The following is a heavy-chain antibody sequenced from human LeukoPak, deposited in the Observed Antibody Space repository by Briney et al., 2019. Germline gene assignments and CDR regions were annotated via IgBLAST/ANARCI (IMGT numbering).Heavy chain of an antibody. CDR1: GFTFDDYA. D-gene: IGHD6-13*01. CDR2: ISWNSDSI. V-gene: IGHV3-9*01. Sequence: PGGSLRLSCAASGFTFDDYAMHWVRQVPGKGLEWVSGISWNSDSIGYADSVKGRFTISRDNAKNSLYLQMNSLRAEDTALYYCTSGRGRGSWYMVYWGQGTLVTVSS. J-gene: IGHJ4*02. CDR3: TSGRGRGSWYMVY.